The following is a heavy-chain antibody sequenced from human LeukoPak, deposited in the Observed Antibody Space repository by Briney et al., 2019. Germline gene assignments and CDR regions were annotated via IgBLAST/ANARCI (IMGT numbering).Heavy chain of an antibody. Sequence: SETLSLTCTVSGGSISSGSYYWTWIRQPAGKGLEWIGRIYTSGSTNYNPSLKSRVTISVDTSKNQFSPKLSSVTAADTAVYYCARDSGSYHYFDYWGQGTLVTVSS. CDR2: IYTSGST. J-gene: IGHJ4*02. CDR1: GGSISSGSYY. V-gene: IGHV4-61*02. CDR3: ARDSGSYHYFDY. D-gene: IGHD1-26*01.